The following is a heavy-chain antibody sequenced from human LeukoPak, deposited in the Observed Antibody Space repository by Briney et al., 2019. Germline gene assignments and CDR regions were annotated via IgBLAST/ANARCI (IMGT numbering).Heavy chain of an antibody. D-gene: IGHD1-14*01. J-gene: IGHJ4*02. CDR1: GYTFTDYY. V-gene: IGHV1-2*02. Sequence: GASVKVSCKASGYTFTDYYIHWVRQAPGQGLEWMGWINPNSGDTNYAQNFQGRVTMTRYTSISTAYMELSRLTSDDTAVYYCASSPSYIRYWGQGTLVTVSS. CDR2: INPNSGDT. CDR3: ASSPSYIRY.